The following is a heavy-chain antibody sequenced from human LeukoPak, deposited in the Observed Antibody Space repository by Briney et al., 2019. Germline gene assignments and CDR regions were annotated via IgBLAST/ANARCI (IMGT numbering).Heavy chain of an antibody. Sequence: ASVEVSCKVSGYTLTELSMHWVRQAPGKGLEWMGGFDPEDGETIYAQKFQGRVTMTEDTSTDTAYMELSSLRSEDTAVYYCATGGIAAADTFDYWGQGTLVTVSS. CDR2: FDPEDGET. D-gene: IGHD6-13*01. V-gene: IGHV1-24*01. CDR3: ATGGIAAADTFDY. CDR1: GYTLTELS. J-gene: IGHJ4*02.